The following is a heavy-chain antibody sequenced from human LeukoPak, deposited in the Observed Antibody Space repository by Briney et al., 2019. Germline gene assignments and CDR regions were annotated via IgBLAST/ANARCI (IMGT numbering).Heavy chain of an antibody. V-gene: IGHV3-23*01. J-gene: IGHJ4*02. D-gene: IGHD3-22*01. CDR3: AKSPYYYDSSARAYFDY. CDR2: ISGSGGST. CDR1: GFTFSSYA. Sequence: GGSLRLSCAASGFTFSSYAMSWVRQAPGKGLEGVSAISGSGGSTYYADSVKGRFTISRDNAKNTLYLQMNSLRAEDTAVYYCAKSPYYYDSSARAYFDYWGQGTLVTVSS.